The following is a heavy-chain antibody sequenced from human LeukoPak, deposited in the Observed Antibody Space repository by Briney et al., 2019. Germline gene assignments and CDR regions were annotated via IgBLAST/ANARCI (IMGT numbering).Heavy chain of an antibody. Sequence: PGGSLRLSCAASGFTFSSYWMSWVRQAPGKGLEWVANIKQDGSEKYYVDSVKSRFTISRDNAKNSLYLQMNSLRAEDTAVYYCARDEGRYDSSGYYYYWGQGTLVTVSS. CDR3: ARDEGRYDSSGYYYY. CDR2: IKQDGSEK. D-gene: IGHD3-22*01. J-gene: IGHJ4*02. V-gene: IGHV3-7*01. CDR1: GFTFSSYW.